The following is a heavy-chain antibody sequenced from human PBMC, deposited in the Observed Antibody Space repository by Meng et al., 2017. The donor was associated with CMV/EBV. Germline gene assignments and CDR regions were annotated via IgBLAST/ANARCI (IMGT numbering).Heavy chain of an antibody. J-gene: IGHJ3*02. Sequence: GESLKISCAASGFTFSSYSMNWVRQAPGKGLEWVSSISSSSSYIYYADSVKGRFTIFRDNAKNSLYLQMNSLKTEDTAVYYCTTDTGYCSSASCYTGPHDAFDIWGQGTMVTVSS. CDR1: GFTFSSYS. CDR3: TTDTGYCSSASCYTGPHDAFDI. CDR2: ISSSSSYI. V-gene: IGHV3-21*03. D-gene: IGHD2-2*02.